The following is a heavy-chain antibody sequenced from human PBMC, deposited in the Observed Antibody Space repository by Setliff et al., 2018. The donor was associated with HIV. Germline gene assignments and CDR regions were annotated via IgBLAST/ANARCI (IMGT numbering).Heavy chain of an antibody. CDR2: IYHSGST. CDR1: GYSIGSGYY. Sequence: PSETLSLTCNVSGYSIGSGYYWAWIRQPPGKGLEWIGYIYHSGSTYYNPSLKSRVIISLDTSKNHLSLKLRSVTAADTAVYYCAKEPTLDAFDIWGQGTMVTVSS. J-gene: IGHJ3*02. D-gene: IGHD2-15*01. V-gene: IGHV4-38-2*02. CDR3: AKEPTLDAFDI.